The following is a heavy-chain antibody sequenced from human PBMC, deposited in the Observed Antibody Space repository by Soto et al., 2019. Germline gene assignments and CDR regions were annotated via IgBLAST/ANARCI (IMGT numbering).Heavy chain of an antibody. CDR1: GYSFTSYY. J-gene: IGHJ4*02. D-gene: IGHD2-21*01. Sequence: ASVKVSCKACGYSFTSYYMHWVRQAPKQGLEWMGIINPSGGSTSYAQKFQGRVTMTRDTSTSTVYMELSSLRSEDTAVYYCARSAAPNIVVVIAYFDYWGQGTLVTVSS. CDR2: INPSGGST. CDR3: ARSAAPNIVVVIAYFDY. V-gene: IGHV1-46*03.